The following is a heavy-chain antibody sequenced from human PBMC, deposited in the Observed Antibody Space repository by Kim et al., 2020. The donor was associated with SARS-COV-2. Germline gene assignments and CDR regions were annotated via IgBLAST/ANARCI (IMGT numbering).Heavy chain of an antibody. CDR2: IRSKAYGGTT. J-gene: IGHJ4*02. CDR3: TRDSAAYCGGDCPLDY. Sequence: GGSLRLSCTASGFTFGDYAMSWVRQAPGKGLEWVGFIRSKAYGGTTEYAASVKGRFTISRDDSKSIAYLQMNSLKTEDTAVYYCTRDSAAYCGGDCPLDYWGQGTLVTVSS. D-gene: IGHD2-21*01. V-gene: IGHV3-49*04. CDR1: GFTFGDYA.